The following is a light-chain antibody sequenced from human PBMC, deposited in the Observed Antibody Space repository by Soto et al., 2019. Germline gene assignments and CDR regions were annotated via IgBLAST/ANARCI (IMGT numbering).Light chain of an antibody. CDR1: SSDVGGHNY. J-gene: IGLJ3*02. V-gene: IGLV2-14*01. Sequence: QSALTQPASVSGSPGQSITISCTGTSSDVGGHNYVSWYQQHPGKAPKLMIFEVTHRPSGVSDRFSGSKSGNTASLTISGLQAEDEADYYCSSHTSSTTGVFGGGTKVTVL. CDR3: SSHTSSTTGV. CDR2: EVT.